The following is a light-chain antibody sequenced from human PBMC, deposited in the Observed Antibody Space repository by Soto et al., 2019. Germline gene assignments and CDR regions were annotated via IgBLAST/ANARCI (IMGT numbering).Light chain of an antibody. V-gene: IGLV1-44*01. Sequence: QAVVTQPPSASGTPGQRVTISCSGSSSNIGSHAVNWYQHLPGTAPKLLIYNNDQRPSGVPDRFSGTKSGTSASLAISGLQSEDEADYYCAPCDDSLDGPVFGGGTKLTVL. CDR3: APCDDSLDGPV. J-gene: IGLJ2*01. CDR1: SSNIGSHA. CDR2: NND.